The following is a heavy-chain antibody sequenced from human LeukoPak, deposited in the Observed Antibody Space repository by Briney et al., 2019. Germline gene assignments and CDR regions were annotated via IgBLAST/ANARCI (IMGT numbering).Heavy chain of an antibody. Sequence: SETLSLTCTVSGGSISSSNYYWGWIRQPPGTGLEWIGTIYYSGSTYYNPSLKSRVTISIDTSKKQFSLKLSSVTAADTAVYYCARRVCSGGSCYDYWGQGTLVTVSS. CDR1: GGSISSSNYY. V-gene: IGHV4-39*01. CDR3: ARRVCSGGSCYDY. CDR2: IYYSGST. D-gene: IGHD2-15*01. J-gene: IGHJ4*02.